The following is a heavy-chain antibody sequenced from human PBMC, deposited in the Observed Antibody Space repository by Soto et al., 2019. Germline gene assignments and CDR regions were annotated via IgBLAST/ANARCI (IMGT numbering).Heavy chain of an antibody. V-gene: IGHV4-59*01. CDR3: VAGPDRAKSAY. CDR2: GLRPDYT. J-gene: IGHJ4*01. Sequence: TSETLSVTCTVSGGSINDYYWSWTRQPPGKGLEWIAYGLRPDYTGYNPSLRNRVTISSDTSKNQFSLRLISVTAADTAVYYCVAGPDRAKSAYWGQGTLVTVSS. CDR1: GGSINDYY.